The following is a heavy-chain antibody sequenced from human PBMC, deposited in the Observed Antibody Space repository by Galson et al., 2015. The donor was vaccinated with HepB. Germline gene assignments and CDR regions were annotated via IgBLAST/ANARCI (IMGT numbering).Heavy chain of an antibody. CDR2: ISGSGGST. Sequence: SLRLSCAASGFTFSSYAMSWVRQAPGKGLEWVSAISGSGGSTYYADSVKGRFTISRDNSKNTLYLQMNSLRAEDTAVYYCAKTRTRIAAAGREFDYWGQGTLVTVSS. D-gene: IGHD6-13*01. V-gene: IGHV3-23*01. J-gene: IGHJ4*02. CDR1: GFTFSSYA. CDR3: AKTRTRIAAAGREFDY.